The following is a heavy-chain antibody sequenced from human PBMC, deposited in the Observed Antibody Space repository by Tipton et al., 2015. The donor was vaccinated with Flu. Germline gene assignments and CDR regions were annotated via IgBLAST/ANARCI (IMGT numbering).Heavy chain of an antibody. V-gene: IGHV3-7*01. D-gene: IGHD3-22*01. CDR2: INQDGSEK. CDR3: AREEGHYYDSSGFFDY. Sequence: SLRLSCAASEFTFSTFWMSWVRQAPGKGLEWVANINQDGSEKYYVDSVKGRFTISRGNGKNSLYLQMNSLRAEDTAVYYCAREEGHYYDSSGFFDYWGQGTLVTVSS. J-gene: IGHJ4*02. CDR1: EFTFSTFW.